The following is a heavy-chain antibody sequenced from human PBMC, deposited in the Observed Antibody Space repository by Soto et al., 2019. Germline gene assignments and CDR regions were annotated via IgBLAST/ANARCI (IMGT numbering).Heavy chain of an antibody. CDR3: SKDCADRGIDS. V-gene: IGHV3-23*01. CDR2: ITASGSAT. CDR1: GFTFRKHA. J-gene: IGHJ4*02. Sequence: EVQVLESGGALVQPGGSLRLSCAASGFTFRKHAMTWVRQAPGQGLEYVSSITASGSATFYAASVRGRFAISRDNAKSTLYLQMRSLRAEDTALYFCSKDCADRGIDSWGQGTLVTVSS.